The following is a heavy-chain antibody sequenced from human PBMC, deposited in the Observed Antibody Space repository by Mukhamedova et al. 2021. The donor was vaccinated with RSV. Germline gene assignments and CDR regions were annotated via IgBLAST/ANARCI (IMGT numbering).Heavy chain of an antibody. J-gene: IGHJ4*02. D-gene: IGHD3-22*01. Sequence: GRFTISRDDSKNTLYLQMNSLITEDTAVYYCTTAYYYDSSGYDYWGQGTLVTVSS. V-gene: IGHV3-15*01. CDR3: TTAYYYDSSGYDY.